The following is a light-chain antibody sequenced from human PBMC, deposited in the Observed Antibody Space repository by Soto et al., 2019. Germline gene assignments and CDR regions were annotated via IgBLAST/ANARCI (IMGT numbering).Light chain of an antibody. CDR1: QTVSRY. J-gene: IGKJ1*01. CDR2: AAS. V-gene: IGKV1-39*01. Sequence: DIQLTQSPSSLSGSVGDTVTITCLASQTVSRYLNWYQQKSGTAPKLLIYAASTLHTGVPSRFSGRGSGTDFTLTINNLQREDFADYFCQQTYSNLWTFGQGTKVDI. CDR3: QQTYSNLWT.